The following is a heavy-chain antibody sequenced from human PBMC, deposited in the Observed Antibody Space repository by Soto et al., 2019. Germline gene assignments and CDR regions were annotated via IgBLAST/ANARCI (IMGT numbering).Heavy chain of an antibody. Sequence: SETLSLTCAVYGGSFSGYYWSWIRQPPGKGLEWIGEINHSGSTNYNPSLKSRVTISVDTSKNQFSLKLSSVTAADTAVFYCARGRGYSSSWYFTGWGQGTLVTVSS. D-gene: IGHD6-13*01. V-gene: IGHV4-34*01. CDR1: GGSFSGYY. J-gene: IGHJ4*02. CDR2: INHSGST. CDR3: ARGRGYSSSWYFTG.